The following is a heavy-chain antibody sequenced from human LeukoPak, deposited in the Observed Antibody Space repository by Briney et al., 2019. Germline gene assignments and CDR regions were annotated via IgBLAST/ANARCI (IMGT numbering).Heavy chain of an antibody. CDR3: ATVLAGYYDSSGYYYFDY. CDR1: GYTFTSYY. J-gene: IGHJ4*02. Sequence: ASVKVSCKASGYTFTSYYMHWVRQAPGQGLEWMGIINPSGGSTSYAQKFQGRVTMTRDMSTSTVYMELSSLRSEDTAVYYCATVLAGYYDSSGYYYFDYWGQGTLVTVSS. V-gene: IGHV1-46*01. CDR2: INPSGGST. D-gene: IGHD3-22*01.